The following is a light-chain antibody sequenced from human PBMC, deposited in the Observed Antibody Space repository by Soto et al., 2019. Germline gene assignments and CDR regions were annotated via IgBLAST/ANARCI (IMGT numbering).Light chain of an antibody. CDR2: EVT. CDR3: CSYAGNSEV. J-gene: IGLJ1*01. Sequence: SVLPQPASVSVSPGQSITIPCTGTSGDVGGYNLVSWYQQHPGKAPKLMIYEVTERPSGVSNRFSGSKSGNTASLTISGLQPDDEADYYCCSYAGNSEVFGTGTKVTVL. CDR1: SGDVGGYNL. V-gene: IGLV2-23*02.